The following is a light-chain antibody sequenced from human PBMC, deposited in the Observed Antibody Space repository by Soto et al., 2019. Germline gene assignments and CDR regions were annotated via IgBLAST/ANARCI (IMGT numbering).Light chain of an antibody. Sequence: QSALTQPPSVSGAPGQRVTISCTGSSSNIGAGYDVHWYQQLPGTAPKLLIYGNTNRPARVPDRFSGSKSGSSASLAITGLLAEDEADYYCQSYDSSLSVFGTGTKVTVL. V-gene: IGLV1-40*01. J-gene: IGLJ1*01. CDR2: GNT. CDR3: QSYDSSLSV. CDR1: SSNIGAGYD.